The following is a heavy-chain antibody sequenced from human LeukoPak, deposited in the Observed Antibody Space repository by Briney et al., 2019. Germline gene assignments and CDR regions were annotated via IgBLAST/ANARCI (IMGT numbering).Heavy chain of an antibody. CDR2: IKQDGSEE. CDR3: ARMNYVSSGWGAPFDD. Sequence: GGSLRLSCAASGFTFSSYAMSWVRQAPGKGLEWVTNIKQDGSEEVYDDSVKGRFTVSRDNAKSSLYLQMNSLSTDDTAVYYCARMNYVSSGWGAPFDDWGQGTLVTVSS. D-gene: IGHD1-7*01. V-gene: IGHV3-7*01. CDR1: GFTFSSYA. J-gene: IGHJ4*02.